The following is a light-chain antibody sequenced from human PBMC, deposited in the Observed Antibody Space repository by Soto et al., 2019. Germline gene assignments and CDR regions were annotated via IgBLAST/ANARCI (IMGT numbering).Light chain of an antibody. Sequence: QSALTQPPSESGSPGQSVTISCTGTSSDVDIYNRVSWYQQPPGTAPKLIIFEVNNRPPGVPDRFSGSKSGNTASLIISGLQAEDEADYFCTLFTVSGTFVFGTGTKLTVL. J-gene: IGLJ1*01. CDR2: EVN. CDR3: TLFTVSGTFV. V-gene: IGLV2-18*01. CDR1: SSDVDIYNR.